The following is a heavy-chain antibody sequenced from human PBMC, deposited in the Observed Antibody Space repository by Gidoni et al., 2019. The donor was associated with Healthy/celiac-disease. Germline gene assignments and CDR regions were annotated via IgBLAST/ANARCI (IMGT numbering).Heavy chain of an antibody. V-gene: IGHV3-23*01. Sequence: EVQLLESGGGLVQPGGSLRLSCAASGFTFSSYAMSWVRQAPGKGLEWVSAISGSGGSTYYADSVKGRFTISRDNSKNTLYLQMNSLRAEDTAVYYCAKVGLYDSSGYYRSTYYYYGMDVWGQGTTVTVSS. CDR2: ISGSGGST. CDR1: GFTFSSYA. D-gene: IGHD3-22*01. J-gene: IGHJ6*02. CDR3: AKVGLYDSSGYYRSTYYYYGMDV.